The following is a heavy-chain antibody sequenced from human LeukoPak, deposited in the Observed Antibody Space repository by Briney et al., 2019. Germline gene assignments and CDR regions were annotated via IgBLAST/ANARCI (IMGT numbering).Heavy chain of an antibody. CDR3: ARRYCSGGSCFEYFDY. J-gene: IGHJ4*02. CDR2: IKQDVSEK. Sequence: GGSLRLSCAASGFTFSSYWMSWVRQAPGKGLEWVANIKQDVSEKHYVDSVKGRFTISRDNAKNSLYLQMNSLRAEDTAVYYCARRYCSGGSCFEYFDYWGQGTLVTVSS. CDR1: GFTFSSYW. D-gene: IGHD2-15*01. V-gene: IGHV3-7*04.